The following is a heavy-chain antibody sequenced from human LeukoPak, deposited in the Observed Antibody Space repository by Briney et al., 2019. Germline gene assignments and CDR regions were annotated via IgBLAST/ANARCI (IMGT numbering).Heavy chain of an antibody. CDR1: GFTFSSYS. Sequence: GGSLRLSCAASGFTFSSYSMNWVRQAPGKGLEWVSSISSSSSYIYYADSVKGRFTISRDNAKNSLYLQMNSLRAEDTAVYYCARTYYDILTGSLYYGMDVWGKGTPVTVSS. V-gene: IGHV3-21*01. J-gene: IGHJ6*04. D-gene: IGHD3-9*01. CDR2: ISSSSSYI. CDR3: ARTYYDILTGSLYYGMDV.